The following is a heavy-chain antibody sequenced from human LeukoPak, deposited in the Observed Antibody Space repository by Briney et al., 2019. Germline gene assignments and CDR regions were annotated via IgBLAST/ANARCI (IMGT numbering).Heavy chain of an antibody. V-gene: IGHV3-15*01. CDR2: IKSKTDGGAT. CDR1: GFTFSNAW. CDR3: TTDRGILRDWFDP. J-gene: IGHJ5*02. Sequence: SGGSLRLSCAASGFTFSNAWMSWVRQAPGKGLEWVGRIKSKTDGGATDYAAPVKGRFTISREDSKNTLYLQMSSLKIEDTAVYYCTTDRGILRDWFDPWGHGTLVTVSS. D-gene: IGHD2-15*01.